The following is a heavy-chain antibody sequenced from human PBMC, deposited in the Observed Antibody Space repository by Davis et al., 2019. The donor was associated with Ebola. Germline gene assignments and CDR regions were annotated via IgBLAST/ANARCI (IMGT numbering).Heavy chain of an antibody. Sequence: GESLKISCAASGFTFSSYDMHWVRQAPGKGLEYVSAISSNGGSTYYADSVKGRFTISRDNSKNTLYLQMSSLRAEDTAVYYCVKLAIAAIDYWGQGTLVTVSS. J-gene: IGHJ4*02. D-gene: IGHD6-25*01. CDR1: GFTFSSYD. CDR3: VKLAIAAIDY. CDR2: ISSNGGST. V-gene: IGHV3-64D*08.